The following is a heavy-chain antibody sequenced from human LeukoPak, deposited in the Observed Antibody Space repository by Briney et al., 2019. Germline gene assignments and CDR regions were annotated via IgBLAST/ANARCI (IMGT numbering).Heavy chain of an antibody. CDR3: ARGSVMIRSRDAFDI. CDR1: GGTFSSYA. D-gene: IGHD3-22*01. CDR2: IIPIFGTA. J-gene: IGHJ3*02. Sequence: GASVTVSCKASGGTFSSYAISWVRQAPGQGLEWMGGIIPIFGTANYAQKFQGRVTITADKSTSTAYVELSSLRSEDTAVYYCARGSVMIRSRDAFDIWGQGTMVTVSS. V-gene: IGHV1-69*06.